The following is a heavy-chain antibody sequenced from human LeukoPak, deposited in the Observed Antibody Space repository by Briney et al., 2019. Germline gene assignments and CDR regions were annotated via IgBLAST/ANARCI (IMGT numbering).Heavy chain of an antibody. CDR1: GGSFSGYY. D-gene: IGHD2-2*01. V-gene: IGHV4-34*01. J-gene: IGHJ5*02. CDR3: ARGYCSSTSCYFVAGNWFDP. Sequence: KTSETLSLTCAVYGGSFSGYYWSWIRQPPGKGLEWIGEINHSGSTNYNPSLKSRVTISVDTSKNQFSLKLSSVTAADTAVYYCARGYCSSTSCYFVAGNWFDPWGQGTLVTVSS. CDR2: INHSGST.